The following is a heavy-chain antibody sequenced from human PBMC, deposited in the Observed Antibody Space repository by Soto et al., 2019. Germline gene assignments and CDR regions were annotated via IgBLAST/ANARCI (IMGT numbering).Heavy chain of an antibody. CDR1: GYTFTSYG. CDR3: ARAREGCTNGVCPGDYYYGMDV. D-gene: IGHD2-8*01. J-gene: IGHJ6*02. CDR2: ISAYNGNT. Sequence: GASVKLSCKASGYTFTSYGISCVRQAPGQGLEWMGWISAYNGNTNYAQKLQGRVTMTTDTSTSTAYMELRSLRSDDTAVYYCARAREGCTNGVCPGDYYYGMDVWGQGTTVTVSS. V-gene: IGHV1-18*01.